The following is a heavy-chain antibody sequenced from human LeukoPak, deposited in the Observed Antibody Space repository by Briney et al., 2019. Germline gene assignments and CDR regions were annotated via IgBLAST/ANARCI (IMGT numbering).Heavy chain of an antibody. V-gene: IGHV1-69*05. Sequence: SVKVSCKASGGTFSSCAISWVRQAPGQGLEWMGGIIPIFGTANYAQKFQGRVTITTDESTSTAYMELSSLRSEDTAVYYCARDGGSSTIFGVVIPYFDYWGQGTLVTVSS. CDR2: IIPIFGTA. D-gene: IGHD3-3*01. CDR1: GGTFSSCA. J-gene: IGHJ4*02. CDR3: ARDGGSSTIFGVVIPYFDY.